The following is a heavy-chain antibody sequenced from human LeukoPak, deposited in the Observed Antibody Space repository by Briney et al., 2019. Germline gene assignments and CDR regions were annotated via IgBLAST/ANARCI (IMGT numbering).Heavy chain of an antibody. V-gene: IGHV1-18*01. CDR2: ISAYNGNT. CDR1: GYTFTSYG. D-gene: IGHD3-3*01. J-gene: IGHJ4*02. Sequence: ASVKVSCKASGYTFTSYGISWVRQAPGQGLEWMGWISAYNGNTIYAQKLQGRVTMTTDTSTSTAYMELRSLRSDDTAVYYCARDPPGTDFWSGYRYFDYWGQGTLVTVSS. CDR3: ARDPPGTDFWSGYRYFDY.